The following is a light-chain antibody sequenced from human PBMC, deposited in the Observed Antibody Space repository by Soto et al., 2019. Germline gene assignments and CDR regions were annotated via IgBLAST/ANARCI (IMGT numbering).Light chain of an antibody. CDR3: QQYGNSPIT. V-gene: IGKV3-20*01. CDR2: DAS. Sequence: EIVLTQSPGTLSLSPGERATLSCRASQSVSNNYLAWYQQKPGQAPRLLIYDASNRATGVPARFSGSGSGTDFTLTVSRLEPEDFALYYCQQYGNSPITFGQGTRLEIK. J-gene: IGKJ5*01. CDR1: QSVSNNY.